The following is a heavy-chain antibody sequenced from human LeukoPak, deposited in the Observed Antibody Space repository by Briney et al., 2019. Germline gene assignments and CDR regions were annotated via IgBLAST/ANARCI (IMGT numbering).Heavy chain of an antibody. V-gene: IGHV1-46*01. CDR3: ARDRSGYSYGYYYYYGMDV. Sequence: ASVKVSCKASGYTFTSYYMHWVRQAPGQGLEWMGIINPSGGSTSYAQKFQGRVTMTRDTSTSTVYVELSSLRSEDTAVYYCARDRSGYSYGYYYYYGMDVWGQGTTVTVSS. J-gene: IGHJ6*02. D-gene: IGHD5-18*01. CDR1: GYTFTSYY. CDR2: INPSGGST.